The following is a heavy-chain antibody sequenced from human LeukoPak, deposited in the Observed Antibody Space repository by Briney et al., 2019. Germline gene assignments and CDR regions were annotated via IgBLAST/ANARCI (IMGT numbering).Heavy chain of an antibody. D-gene: IGHD6-19*01. V-gene: IGHV1-18*01. CDR2: ISAYNGNT. J-gene: IGHJ5*02. CDR3: ARDGPYSSGGWFDP. CDR1: GGTFSSYA. Sequence: ASVKVSCKASGGTFSSYAISWVRQAPGQGLEWMGWISAYNGNTNYAQKLQGRVTMTTDTSTSTAYMELRSLRSDDTAVYYCARDGPYSSGGWFDPWGQGTLVTVSS.